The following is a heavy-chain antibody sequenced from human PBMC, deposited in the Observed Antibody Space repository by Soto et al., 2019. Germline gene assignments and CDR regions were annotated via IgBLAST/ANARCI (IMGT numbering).Heavy chain of an antibody. V-gene: IGHV4-39*01. Sequence: QLQLQESGPGLVKPSETLSLTCTVSGGSISSSSYYWGWIRQPPGKGLEWIGSIYYSGSTYYNPSLKSRVTISVDTSKTQFSLKLSSVTAADTAVYYCARHPRGYCSSTSCYTFDYWGQGTLVTVSS. CDR1: GGSISSSSYY. CDR2: IYYSGST. D-gene: IGHD2-2*01. J-gene: IGHJ4*02. CDR3: ARHPRGYCSSTSCYTFDY.